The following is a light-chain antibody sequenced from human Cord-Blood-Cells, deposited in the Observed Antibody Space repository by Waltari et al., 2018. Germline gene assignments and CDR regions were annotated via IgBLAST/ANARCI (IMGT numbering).Light chain of an antibody. CDR1: QSVSNN. Sequence: EIVMTQSPATLSVSPGERATLSCRASQSVSNNLAWYQQKPGQAPRLLIYGASTRATGIPARFRSSGSGTEFTLTISSLQSEDFAVYYCQQYNNWPYTFGQGTKLEIK. V-gene: IGKV3-15*01. J-gene: IGKJ2*01. CDR3: QQYNNWPYT. CDR2: GAS.